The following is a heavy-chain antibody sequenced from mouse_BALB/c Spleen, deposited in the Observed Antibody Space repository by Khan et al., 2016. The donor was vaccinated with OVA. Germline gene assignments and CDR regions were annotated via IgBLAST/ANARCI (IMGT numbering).Heavy chain of an antibody. CDR3: ARLEDI. D-gene: IGHD1-3*01. V-gene: IGHV2-9*02. CDR1: GFSLTSYG. CDR2: IWPGGST. J-gene: IGHJ2*01. Sequence: VQLQESGPGLLAPSQTLSITCTASGFSLTSYGVHWVRQPPGKGLKWLGLIWPGGSTNYNSALMSRLSISKDNSKSQVFVKMNSLQTDDTAMYYCARLEDIWGQGTTLTVSS.